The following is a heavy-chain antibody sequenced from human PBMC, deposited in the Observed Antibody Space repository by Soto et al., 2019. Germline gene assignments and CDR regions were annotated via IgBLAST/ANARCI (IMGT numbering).Heavy chain of an antibody. CDR3: ERERALKKSSS. Sequence: GGSLRLSCVASGFTFSNYNMNWVRQAPGKGLEWVSHISGTSVYIHYADSVKGRFTISRDNAKNSVYLQMDSLRVEDTAVYYCERERALKKSSSWGQRALVTVS. CDR2: ISGTSVYI. CDR1: GFTFSNYN. V-gene: IGHV3-21*01. J-gene: IGHJ5*02.